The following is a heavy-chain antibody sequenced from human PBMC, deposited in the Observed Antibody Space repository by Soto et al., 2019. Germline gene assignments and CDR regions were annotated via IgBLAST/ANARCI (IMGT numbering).Heavy chain of an antibody. J-gene: IGHJ4*02. CDR2: IKSKTDGGTT. CDR3: TTLAQAYCGGDCYSDDY. V-gene: IGHV3-15*01. D-gene: IGHD2-21*02. Sequence: PGGSLRLSCAAPGFTSSNAWMSWVRQAPGKGLEWVGRIKSKTDGGTTDYAAPVKGRFTISRDDSKNTLYLQMNSLKTEDTAVYYCTTLAQAYCGGDCYSDDYWGQGTLVTVSS. CDR1: GFTSSNAW.